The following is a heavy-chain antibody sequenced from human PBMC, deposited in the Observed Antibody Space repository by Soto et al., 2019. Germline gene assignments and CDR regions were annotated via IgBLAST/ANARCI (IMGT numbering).Heavy chain of an antibody. CDR1: GFTFSSYA. CDR3: AKNRSPRYSSSWFSWFDP. D-gene: IGHD6-13*01. V-gene: IGHV3-23*01. J-gene: IGHJ5*02. CDR2: ISGSGGST. Sequence: GGSLRLSCAASGFTFSSYAMSWVRQAPGKGLEWVSAISGSGGSTYYADSVKGRFTISRDNSKNTLYLQMNSLRAEDTAVYYCAKNRSPRYSSSWFSWFDPWGQGTLVTVSS.